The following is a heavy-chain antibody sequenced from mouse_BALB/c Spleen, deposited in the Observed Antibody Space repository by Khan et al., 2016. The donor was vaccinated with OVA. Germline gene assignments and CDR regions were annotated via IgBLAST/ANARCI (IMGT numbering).Heavy chain of an antibody. D-gene: IGHD1-2*01. J-gene: IGHJ3*01. V-gene: IGHV1-77*01. CDR2: IYPGSGNT. CDR1: GYTFTDYY. Sequence: QVQLQQSGAELARPGASVKLSCKASGYTFTDYYINWVKQRTGQGLEWIGEIYPGSGNTYYNEKFKDKATLTADKSSTTAYMQLSSLTSEDSAVYFCARRNYFGYTFAHWGQGTLVTVSA. CDR3: ARRNYFGYTFAH.